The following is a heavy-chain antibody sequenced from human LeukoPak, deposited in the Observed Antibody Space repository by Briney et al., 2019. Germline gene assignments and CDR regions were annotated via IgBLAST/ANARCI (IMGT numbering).Heavy chain of an antibody. Sequence: GGSLRLSCAASGFTFSSYAMSWVRQAPGKGLEWVSAISGSGGSTYYADSVKGRFTISRDNSKNTLYLQMNSLRAEDTAVNYCAKGPYDFWSGRYHFDHWGQGTLVTVSS. CDR1: GFTFSSYA. V-gene: IGHV3-23*01. J-gene: IGHJ4*02. CDR3: AKGPYDFWSGRYHFDH. D-gene: IGHD3-3*01. CDR2: ISGSGGST.